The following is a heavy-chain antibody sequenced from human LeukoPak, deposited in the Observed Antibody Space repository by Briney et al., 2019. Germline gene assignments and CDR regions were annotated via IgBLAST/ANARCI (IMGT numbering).Heavy chain of an antibody. Sequence: PSETLSLTCSVSGGSISGYYWSWIRQPPGRGLEWIGSMFYRGSTSFNPSLKSRVSFSLDTSKNQFSLKLSSVTAAGTAVYHCARYHCTSGDCNHLDKWGRGTLVTVSS. CDR3: ARYHCTSGDCNHLDK. V-gene: IGHV4-59*01. J-gene: IGHJ4*02. CDR1: GGSISGYY. D-gene: IGHD2-21*02. CDR2: MFYRGST.